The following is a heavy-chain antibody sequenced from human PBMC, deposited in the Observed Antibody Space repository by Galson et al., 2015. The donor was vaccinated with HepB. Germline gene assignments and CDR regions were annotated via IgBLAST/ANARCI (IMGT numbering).Heavy chain of an antibody. CDR3: TRLVSGMTTVTNRGL. V-gene: IGHV3-73*01. CDR2: IRSKANSYAT. D-gene: IGHD4-17*01. J-gene: IGHJ2*01. Sequence: SLRLSCAASGFTFSGSAMHWVRQASGKGLEWVGRIRSKANSYATAYAASVKGRFTISRDDSKNTVYLQMNSLKTEDTAVYYCTRLVSGMTTVTNRGLWGRGTLVTVSS. CDR1: GFTFSGSA.